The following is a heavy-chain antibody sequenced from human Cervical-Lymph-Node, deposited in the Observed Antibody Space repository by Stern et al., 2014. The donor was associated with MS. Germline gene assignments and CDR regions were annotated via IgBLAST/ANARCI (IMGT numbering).Heavy chain of an antibody. CDR3: ARLDHYYGMDV. Sequence: QVQLVESGPRVVKPSETLSLVCTVSGDSSSFYYWNWIRQPPGKGLEWIGYIDNSGSTNYNPSLWSRVTISRDTSKNQISLKLTSVTAADTAVYYCARLDHYYGMDVWGQGTTVTVSS. CDR1: GDSSSFYY. CDR2: IDNSGST. V-gene: IGHV4-59*01. J-gene: IGHJ6*02.